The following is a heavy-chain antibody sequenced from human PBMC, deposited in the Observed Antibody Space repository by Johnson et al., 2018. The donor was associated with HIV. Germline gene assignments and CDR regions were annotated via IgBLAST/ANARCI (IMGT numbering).Heavy chain of an antibody. D-gene: IGHD3-22*01. Sequence: QMQLVESGGGVVQPGRSLRLSCAASGFTFSSYGIHWVRQAPGKGLEWVAFTQYDGSNKYYVDSVKGRFTISRDNAKKAVYLQMNNLRAEDTAVYFCASSTLWGYYYGGDAFDIWGQWTMVTVSS. CDR3: ASSTLWGYYYGGDAFDI. CDR2: TQYDGSNK. J-gene: IGHJ3*02. V-gene: IGHV3-30*02. CDR1: GFTFSSYG.